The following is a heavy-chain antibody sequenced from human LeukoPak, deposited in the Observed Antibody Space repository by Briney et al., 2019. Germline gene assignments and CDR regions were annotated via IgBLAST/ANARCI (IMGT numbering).Heavy chain of an antibody. CDR1: GGTFSSYA. D-gene: IGHD5-24*01. V-gene: IGHV1-69*05. J-gene: IGHJ2*01. CDR3: ARDWVDGYNYRDRYFDL. CDR2: IIPIFGTA. Sequence: SVKVSCKASGGTFSSYAISWVRQAPGQGLGWMGRIIPIFGTANYAQKFQGRVTITTDESTSTAYMELSSLRSEDTAVYYCARDWVDGYNYRDRYFDLWGRGTLVTVSS.